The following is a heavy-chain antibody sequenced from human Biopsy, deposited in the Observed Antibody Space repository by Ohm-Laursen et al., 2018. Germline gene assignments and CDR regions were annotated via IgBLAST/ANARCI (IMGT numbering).Heavy chain of an antibody. CDR3: AKGGYCSATSCNMDVDY. CDR2: ISANGVTT. J-gene: IGHJ4*02. V-gene: IGHV3-23*01. Sequence: SLRLSCSASGFTFRRNAMHWVRQAPGKGLEWVSTISANGVTTFYADSVKGRFTISRDGSSDTLYLQMHSLRADDTALYYCAKGGYCSATSCNMDVDYWGQGALVTVSS. CDR1: GFTFRRNA. D-gene: IGHD2-2*02.